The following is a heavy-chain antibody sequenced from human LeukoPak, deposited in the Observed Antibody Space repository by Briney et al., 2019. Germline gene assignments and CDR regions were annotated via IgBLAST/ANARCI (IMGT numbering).Heavy chain of an antibody. D-gene: IGHD4-17*01. V-gene: IGHV4-30-4*01. J-gene: IGHJ4*02. Sequence: PSQTLSLTCTVSGGSISSGDYYWSWIRQPPGKGLEWIGYIYYSGSTYYNPSLKSRVTISVDTSKNQFSLKLSSVTAADTAVYYCATLYGDCEARPGEGDYWGQGTLVTVSS. CDR3: ATLYGDCEARPGEGDY. CDR1: GGSISSGDYY. CDR2: IYYSGST.